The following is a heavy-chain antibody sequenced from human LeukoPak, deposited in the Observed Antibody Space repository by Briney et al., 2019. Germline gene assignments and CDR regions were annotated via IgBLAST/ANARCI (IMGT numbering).Heavy chain of an antibody. V-gene: IGHV3-64D*08. CDR1: GFTVSRHD. Sequence: PGGSLRLSCSVSGFTVSRHDMHWVRQAPGKGLEYVSAISSNGGDIYYADSVKGRFTISRDNSKNTLYLQMSSLRPEDTAVYYCVNNWYFDYWGQGTLVTVSS. D-gene: IGHD1-1*01. CDR2: ISSNGGDI. CDR3: VNNWYFDY. J-gene: IGHJ4*02.